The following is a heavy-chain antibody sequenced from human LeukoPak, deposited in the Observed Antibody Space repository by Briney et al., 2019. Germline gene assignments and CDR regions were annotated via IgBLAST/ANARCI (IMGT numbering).Heavy chain of an antibody. V-gene: IGHV1-2*02. J-gene: IGHJ4*02. CDR3: ARDHLSYSSGWVY. CDR2: INPNSGGT. CDR1: GYTFTGYY. D-gene: IGHD6-19*01. Sequence: ASVKVSCKASGYTFTGYYMHWVRQAPGQGLEWMGWINPNSGGTNYAQKFQGRVTMTRDTSISTAYMELSRLRSDDTAVYYCARDHLSYSSGWVYWGRGTLVTVSS.